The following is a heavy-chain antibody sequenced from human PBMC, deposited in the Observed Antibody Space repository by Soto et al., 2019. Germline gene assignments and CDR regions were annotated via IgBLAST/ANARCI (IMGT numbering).Heavy chain of an antibody. J-gene: IGHJ4*02. D-gene: IGHD6-13*01. CDR3: AYSSWYGDDY. CDR1: GFTFDDYA. V-gene: IGHV3-9*01. CDR2: ISWNSGSI. Sequence: PVGSLRLSCAASGFTFDDYAMHWVRQAPGKGLEWVSGISWNSGSIGYADSVKGRFTISRDNAKNSLYLQMNSLRAEDTALYYCAYSSWYGDDYWGQGTLVTVSS.